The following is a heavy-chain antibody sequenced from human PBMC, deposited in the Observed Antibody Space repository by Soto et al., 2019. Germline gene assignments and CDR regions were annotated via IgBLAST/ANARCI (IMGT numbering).Heavy chain of an antibody. CDR3: ARGTPITYWYFDL. CDR1: GYTFTGYY. V-gene: IGHV1-2*04. D-gene: IGHD5-12*01. Sequence: QVQLVQSGAEVKKPGASVKVSCKASGYTFTGYYMHWVRQAPGQGLEWMGWINPNRGGTNYAQKFQGWVTMTRDTSISTAYMELSRLRSDDTAVYYCARGTPITYWYFDLWGRGTLVTVSS. J-gene: IGHJ2*01. CDR2: INPNRGGT.